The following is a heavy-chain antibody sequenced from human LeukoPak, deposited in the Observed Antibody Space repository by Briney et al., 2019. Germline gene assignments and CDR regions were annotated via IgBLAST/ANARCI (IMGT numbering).Heavy chain of an antibody. Sequence: GGSLRLSCAASGFTFSDYYMSWVRQAPGKGLEWVSVIYSGGSTCYADSVKGRFTISRDNSKNTLYLQMNSLRAEDTAVYYCARESLAYSSSWYLDYWGQGTLVTVSS. CDR1: GFTFSDYY. CDR2: IYSGGST. V-gene: IGHV3-66*01. J-gene: IGHJ4*02. CDR3: ARESLAYSSSWYLDY. D-gene: IGHD6-13*01.